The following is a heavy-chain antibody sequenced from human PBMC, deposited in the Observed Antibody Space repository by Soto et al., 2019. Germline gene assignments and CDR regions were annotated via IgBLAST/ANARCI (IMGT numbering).Heavy chain of an antibody. CDR1: GGSISIYY. Sequence: ESRSPAGPVSGGSISIYYWSWIRQPSGKGLEWIGRIYTSGSTNYNPSLKSRVTMSVDTSKNQFSLKLSSVTAADTAVYYCARDWLVDYYYGMDVWGRGTKVTVYS. CDR2: IYTSGST. J-gene: IGHJ6*02. CDR3: ARDWLVDYYYGMDV. V-gene: IGHV4-4*07. D-gene: IGHD3-22*01.